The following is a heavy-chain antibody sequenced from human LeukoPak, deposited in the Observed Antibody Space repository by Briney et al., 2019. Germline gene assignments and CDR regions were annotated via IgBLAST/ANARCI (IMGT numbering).Heavy chain of an antibody. Sequence: ASVKVSCTVSVSTLTTISIDWVRQTPGKGLEWMGSLSPRDGETIYAQKFQGRFKMTADTATDTAYMEMSSLESGDTALYYCATGAIVYDYRGQGTLVTVSS. CDR2: LSPRDGET. D-gene: IGHD3-9*01. CDR3: ATGAIVYDY. J-gene: IGHJ4*02. CDR1: VSTLTTIS. V-gene: IGHV1-24*01.